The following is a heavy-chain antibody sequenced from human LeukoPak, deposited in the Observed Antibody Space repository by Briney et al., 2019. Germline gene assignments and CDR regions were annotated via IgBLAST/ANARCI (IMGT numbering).Heavy chain of an antibody. CDR2: IIPIFGTA. CDR1: GGTFSSYA. Sequence: SVKVSCKASGGTFSSYAISWVRQAPGQGLEWMGGIIPIFGTANYAQKFQSRVTITADESTSTAYMELSSLRSEDTAVYYCARDQEATMYYYYYGMDVWGQGTTVTVSS. V-gene: IGHV1-69*13. CDR3: ARDQEATMYYYYYGMDV. D-gene: IGHD5-12*01. J-gene: IGHJ6*02.